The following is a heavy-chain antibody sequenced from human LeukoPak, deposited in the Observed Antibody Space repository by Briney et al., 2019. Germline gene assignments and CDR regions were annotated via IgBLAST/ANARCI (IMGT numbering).Heavy chain of an antibody. CDR1: GYKFSNYW. D-gene: IGHD1-1*01. Sequence: GDSLKISCQASGYKFSNYWSVWMRQMHGKGREWMGIIYPGDSEKRESRSFQDQLTIPADRYVNTAYLHWSSLKDSHTAVHYCLRHLRRQLRPLLLYWGQGNVDSVFS. CDR3: LRHLRRQLRPLLLY. J-gene: IGHJ4*02. CDR2: IYPGDSEK. V-gene: IGHV5-51*01.